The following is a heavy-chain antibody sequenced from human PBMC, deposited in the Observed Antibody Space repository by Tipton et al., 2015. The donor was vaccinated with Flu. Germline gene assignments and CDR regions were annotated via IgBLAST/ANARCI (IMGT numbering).Heavy chain of an antibody. D-gene: IGHD6-19*01. CDR3: AKDTANWLAQSYGYFDS. CDR2: ISGSGGNI. CDR1: GFTFSSYA. J-gene: IGHJ4*02. V-gene: IGHV3-23*01. Sequence: SLRLSCAASGFTFSSYAMAWVRQAPGKGLEWVSEISGSGGNIYFADSVKGRFTISRDNSKNTLYLQMNNLRAEDTAIYFCAKDTANWLAQSYGYFDSWGQGTLVTVSS.